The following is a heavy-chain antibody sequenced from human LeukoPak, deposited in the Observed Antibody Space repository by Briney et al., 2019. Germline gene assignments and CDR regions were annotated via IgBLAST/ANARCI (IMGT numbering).Heavy chain of an antibody. CDR3: ARGGEGTTIPEAVGY. V-gene: IGHV3-20*04. D-gene: IGHD6-19*01. CDR1: GFTFDDYG. Sequence: PGGSLRLSCAASGFTFDDYGKSWVRQAPGKGLEWVSGINWNGGSTGYADSVKGRFTISRDNAKNSLYLQMNSLRAEDTALYYCARGGEGTTIPEAVGYWGQGTLVTVSS. J-gene: IGHJ4*02. CDR2: INWNGGST.